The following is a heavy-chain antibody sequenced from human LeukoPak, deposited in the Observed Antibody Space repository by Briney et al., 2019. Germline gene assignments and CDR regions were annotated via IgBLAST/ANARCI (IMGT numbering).Heavy chain of an antibody. V-gene: IGHV4-59*01. CDR1: GGSISSYY. D-gene: IGHD3-10*01. Sequence: ASETLSLTCTVSGGSISSYYWSWVRQPPGKGLEWLGYIYYSGSTNYNPSLKSRLTISVDTSKNQFSLKLSSVTAADTAVYYCARAGDYYYMDVWGKGTTVTVSS. CDR2: IYYSGST. J-gene: IGHJ6*03. CDR3: ARAGDYYYMDV.